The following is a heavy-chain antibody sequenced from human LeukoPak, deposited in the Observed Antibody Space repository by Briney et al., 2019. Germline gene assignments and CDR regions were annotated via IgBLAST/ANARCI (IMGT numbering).Heavy chain of an antibody. CDR1: GGSISSYY. Sequence: SETLSLTCTVSGGSISSYYWNWIRQPAWKGLEWIGRIYTSGSTNYNPSLKSRVTMSVDTSKNQFSLKLSSVTAADTAVYYCARVCSSTSCYALDIWGQGTMVIVSS. V-gene: IGHV4-4*07. D-gene: IGHD2-2*01. CDR3: ARVCSSTSCYALDI. CDR2: IYTSGST. J-gene: IGHJ3*02.